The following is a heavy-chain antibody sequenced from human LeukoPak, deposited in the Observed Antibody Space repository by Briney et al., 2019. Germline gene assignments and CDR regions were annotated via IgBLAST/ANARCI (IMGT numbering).Heavy chain of an antibody. Sequence: SETLSLTCAVSGYSISSGYYWAWIRQPPGKGLERIGSIYHSGSTYYTPSLKSRVTISVDTSKNQFSLKLSSVTAADTAVYYCARVYCSGGSCYTYYFDYWGQGTLVTVSS. V-gene: IGHV4-38-2*01. CDR3: ARVYCSGGSCYTYYFDY. D-gene: IGHD2-15*01. CDR2: IYHSGST. J-gene: IGHJ4*02. CDR1: GYSISSGYY.